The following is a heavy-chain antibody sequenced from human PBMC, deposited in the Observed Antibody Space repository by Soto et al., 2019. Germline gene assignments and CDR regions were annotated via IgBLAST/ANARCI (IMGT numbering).Heavy chain of an antibody. V-gene: IGHV4-30-4*01. CDR3: ARIVESGYTIDFDL. D-gene: IGHD3-16*02. J-gene: IGHJ2*01. CDR1: GGYISSSDHY. CDR2: IYYSGST. Sequence: QVQLQESGPGLVKPSQTLSLTCTVPGGYISSSDHYWRWIRQPPGKGLEWIGYIYYSGSTNYNPSLQSRVTISVDTSKKQFSLKLTSVTAADTAVYYCARIVESGYTIDFDLWGRGTLVTVSS.